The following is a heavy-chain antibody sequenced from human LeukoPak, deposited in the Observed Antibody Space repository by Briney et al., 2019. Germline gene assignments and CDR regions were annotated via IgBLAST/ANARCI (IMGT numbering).Heavy chain of an antibody. CDR1: GFTFSSYW. CDR2: IHLDGSIQ. D-gene: IGHD3-16*01. Sequence: GGSLRLSCAASGFTFSSYWMTWVRQAPGRGLEWVANIHLDGSIQFYVDSVKGRFTVSRDNARNLLYLQMNGLRAEDTAVYYCARARGSYVEAAYWGQGTLVTVSS. CDR3: ARARGSYVEAAY. J-gene: IGHJ4*02. V-gene: IGHV3-7*01.